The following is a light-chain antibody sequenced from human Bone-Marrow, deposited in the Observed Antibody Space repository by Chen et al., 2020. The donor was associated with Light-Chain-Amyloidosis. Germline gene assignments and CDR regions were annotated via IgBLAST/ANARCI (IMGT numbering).Light chain of an antibody. CDR3: SSYTITNTLV. CDR2: EVT. CDR1: SSDVGGDNH. J-gene: IGLJ1*01. Sequence: QSALPQPASVSGSPGQPITTSCTGTSSDVGGDNHVSWYQQHPDKAPKLMIYEVTNRPSWVPDRFSGSKSDNTASLTISGLQTEDEADYFCSSYTITNTLVFGSGTRVTVL. V-gene: IGLV2-14*01.